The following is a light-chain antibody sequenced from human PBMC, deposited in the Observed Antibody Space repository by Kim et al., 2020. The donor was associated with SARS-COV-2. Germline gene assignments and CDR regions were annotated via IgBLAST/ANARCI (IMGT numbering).Light chain of an antibody. J-gene: IGLJ3*02. CDR1: ALPMQF. CDR2: KDS. V-gene: IGLV3-25*03. CDR3: QSSDTIGPYVV. Sequence: SYELTQPPSVSVSPGQTARITCSGDALPMQFANWYQQKPGQAPVLIIYKDSESPSGIPERFSGSSSGTTVTLTISGVLAEDEADYYCQSSDTIGPYVVFG.